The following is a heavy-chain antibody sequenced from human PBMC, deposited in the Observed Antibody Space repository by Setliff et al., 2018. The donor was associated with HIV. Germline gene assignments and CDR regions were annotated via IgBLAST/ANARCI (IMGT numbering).Heavy chain of an antibody. CDR3: AAGLNYYDRSGLGA. CDR2: INPDSGGA. CDR1: GFTFSDYY. Sequence: GASVKVSCKASGFTFSDYYMQWVRQAPGQGLEWMGRINPDSGGANYAQKFQGRVTMTRDTSISTAYMELSSLRSDDTAVYYCAAGLNYYDRSGLGAWGQGTLVTV. V-gene: IGHV1-2*06. J-gene: IGHJ5*02. D-gene: IGHD3-22*01.